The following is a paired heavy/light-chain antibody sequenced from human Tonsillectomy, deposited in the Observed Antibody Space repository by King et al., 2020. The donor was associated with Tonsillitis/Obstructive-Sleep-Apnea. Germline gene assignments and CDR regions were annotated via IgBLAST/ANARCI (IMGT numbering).Heavy chain of an antibody. CDR3: AKEGRGSGTFDI. V-gene: IGHV4-59*01. CDR1: GGSITSYY. D-gene: IGHD3-10*01. J-gene: IGHJ3*02. Sequence: QVQLQESGPGLVKPSETLSLTCTVSGGSITSYYWSWIRQPPGKGLEWIGYIYYSGDTNYNPSLKSRVTISVDTSKFSLKLSSVTAADTAVYYCAKEGRGSGTFDIWGQGTMVTVSS. CDR2: IYYSGDT.
Light chain of an antibody. CDR1: QTISTY. Sequence: DIQMTQSPSSLPASVGDRVTITCRASQTISTYLNWYQQKPGKAPKFLIYAASSLQTGVPSRFSGSGSGTDFTLTISSLQPEDFATYYCQQSYSTPRTFGQGTKVEIK. CDR2: AAS. V-gene: IGKV1-39*01. J-gene: IGKJ1*01. CDR3: QQSYSTPRT.